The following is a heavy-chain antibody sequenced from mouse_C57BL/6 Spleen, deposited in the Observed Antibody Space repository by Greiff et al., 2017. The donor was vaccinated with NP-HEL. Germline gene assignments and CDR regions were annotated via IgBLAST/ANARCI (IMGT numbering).Heavy chain of an antibody. CDR3: ARGGVWLDYYAMDY. V-gene: IGHV1-55*01. D-gene: IGHD2-2*01. CDR2: IYPGSGST. Sequence: QVQLKQSGAELVKPGASVKMSCKASGYTFTSYWITWVKQRPGQGLEWIGDIYPGSGSTNYNEKFKSKATLTVDTSSSTAYMQLSSLTSEDSAVYYCARGGVWLDYYAMDYWGQGTSVTVSS. CDR1: GYTFTSYW. J-gene: IGHJ4*01.